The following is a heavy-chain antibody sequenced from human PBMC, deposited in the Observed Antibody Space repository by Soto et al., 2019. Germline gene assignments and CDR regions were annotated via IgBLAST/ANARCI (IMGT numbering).Heavy chain of an antibody. CDR1: GGSISSSSYY. D-gene: IGHD2-15*01. V-gene: IGHV4-39*01. CDR2: IYYSGST. CDR3: ARHPPYCSGGSCYPIHNWFDP. Sequence: SETLSLTRTVSGGSISSSSYYWGWIRQPPGKGLEWIGSIYYSGSTYYNPSLKSRVTISVDTSKNQFSLKLSSVTAADTAVYYCARHPPYCSGGSCYPIHNWFDPWGQGTLVTVSS. J-gene: IGHJ5*02.